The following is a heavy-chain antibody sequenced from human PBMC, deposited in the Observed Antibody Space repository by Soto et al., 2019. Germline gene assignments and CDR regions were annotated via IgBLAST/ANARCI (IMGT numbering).Heavy chain of an antibody. CDR1: GGTFSSYA. J-gene: IGHJ4*02. CDR3: AGDRDLDYYDSSGYYHFDY. Sequence: SVKVSCKASGGTFSSYAISWVRQAPGQGLEWMGGIIPIFGTANYAQKFQGRVTITADESTSTAYMELSSLRSEDTAVYHFAGDRDLDYYDSSGYYHFDYWGQGTLVTVSS. CDR2: IIPIFGTA. V-gene: IGHV1-69*13. D-gene: IGHD3-22*01.